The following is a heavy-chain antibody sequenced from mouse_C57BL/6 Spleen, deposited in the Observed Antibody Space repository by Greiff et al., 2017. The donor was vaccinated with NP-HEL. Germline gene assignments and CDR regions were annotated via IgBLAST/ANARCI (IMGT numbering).Heavy chain of an antibody. CDR1: GYTFTDYY. J-gene: IGHJ2*01. CDR3: ARSGYYFDY. CDR2: INPNNGGT. Sequence: VQLQQSGPELVKPGASVKISCKASGYTFTDYYMNWVKQSHGKSLEWIGDINPNNGGTSYNQKFKGKATLTVDKSSSTAYMELRSLTSEDSAVYYCARSGYYFDYWGQGTTLTVSS. V-gene: IGHV1-26*01.